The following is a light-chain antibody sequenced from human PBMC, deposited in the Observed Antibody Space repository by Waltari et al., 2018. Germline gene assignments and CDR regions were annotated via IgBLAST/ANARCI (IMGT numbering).Light chain of an antibody. Sequence: TQSPSSLSASVGDRVTITCRASQSISSYLNWYQQKPGKAPKLLIYAASSLQSGVPSRFSGSGSGTDFTLTISSLQPEDFATYYCQQSYSTPPRAFGQGTKVEIK. V-gene: IGKV1-39*01. CDR3: QQSYSTPPRA. J-gene: IGKJ1*01. CDR2: AAS. CDR1: QSISSY.